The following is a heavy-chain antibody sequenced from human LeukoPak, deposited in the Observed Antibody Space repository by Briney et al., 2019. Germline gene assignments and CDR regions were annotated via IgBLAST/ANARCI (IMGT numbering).Heavy chain of an antibody. CDR2: IYYSGSA. D-gene: IGHD1-14*01. CDR3: ARAVYRMSGTGEPFDY. J-gene: IGHJ4*02. CDR1: GGSISSFY. Sequence: KPSETLSLTCTVSGGSISSFYWSWIRQPPGKGLEWIGYIYYSGSANYNPSLKSRVTISVDTSKNQFSLKLNSVTAADTAVYYCARAVYRMSGTGEPFDYWGQGTLVTVSS. V-gene: IGHV4-59*01.